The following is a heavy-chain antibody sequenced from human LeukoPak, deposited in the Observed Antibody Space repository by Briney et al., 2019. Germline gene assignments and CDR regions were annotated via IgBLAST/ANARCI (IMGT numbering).Heavy chain of an antibody. V-gene: IGHV1-8*03. Sequence: GASVKVSCKASRGTFSSYAISWVRQAPGQGLEWMGWMNPNSGNTGYAQKFQGRVTITRNTSISTAYMELSSLRSEDTAVYYCAKTRYCSGGSCYSDLGWFDPWGQGTLVTVSS. CDR1: RGTFSSYA. J-gene: IGHJ5*02. CDR2: MNPNSGNT. D-gene: IGHD2-15*01. CDR3: AKTRYCSGGSCYSDLGWFDP.